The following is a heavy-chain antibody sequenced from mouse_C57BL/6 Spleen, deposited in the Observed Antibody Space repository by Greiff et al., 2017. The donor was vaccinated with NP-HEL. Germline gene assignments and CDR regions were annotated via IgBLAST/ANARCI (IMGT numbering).Heavy chain of an antibody. D-gene: IGHD1-1*01. V-gene: IGHV5-9*01. CDR3: ASRGYYGSSYSMDY. J-gene: IGHJ4*01. Sequence: EVMLVESGGGLVKPGGSLKLSCAASGFTFSSYTMSWVRQTPEKRLEWVATISGGGGNTYYPDSVKGRFTISRDNAKNTLYLQMSSLRSEDTALYYCASRGYYGSSYSMDYWGQGTSVTVSS. CDR1: GFTFSSYT. CDR2: ISGGGGNT.